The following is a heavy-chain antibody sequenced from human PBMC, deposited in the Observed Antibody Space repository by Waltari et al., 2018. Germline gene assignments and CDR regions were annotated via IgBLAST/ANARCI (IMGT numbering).Heavy chain of an antibody. CDR3: AKDQGTSYSSRWYFDF. Sequence: QVQLVESAGGVVQPGRSLRLSCAASGFIFSNYALHWVRPAPGKGLEWVAIISYDGNNKYYADSVKGRFTISRDNSKNTLSLQMNSLRAEDTAVYYCAKDQGTSYSSRWYFDFWGQGTLVTVSS. J-gene: IGHJ4*02. CDR1: GFIFSNYA. V-gene: IGHV3-30*16. CDR2: ISYDGNNK. D-gene: IGHD6-19*01.